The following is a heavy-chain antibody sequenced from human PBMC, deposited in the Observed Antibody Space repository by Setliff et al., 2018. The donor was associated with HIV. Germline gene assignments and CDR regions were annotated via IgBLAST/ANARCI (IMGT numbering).Heavy chain of an antibody. Sequence: GGSLRLSCAASGFTFGDYGMNWVRQTPGKGLEWVGFIGSKTYGGTTEYAASVKGRFTVSRDDSKSIAYLEMNSLKTEDTAVYYCTTDIPGTGYPFDYWGQGSLVTVSS. V-gene: IGHV3-49*04. J-gene: IGHJ4*02. CDR3: TTDIPGTGYPFDY. CDR1: GFTFGDYG. D-gene: IGHD3-9*01. CDR2: IGSKTYGGTT.